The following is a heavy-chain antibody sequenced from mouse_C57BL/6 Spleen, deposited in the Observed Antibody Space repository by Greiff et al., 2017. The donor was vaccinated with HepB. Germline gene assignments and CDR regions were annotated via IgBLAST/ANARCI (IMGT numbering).Heavy chain of an antibody. CDR2: IWNGGGT. CDR3: ARTTAQASAYYFDY. D-gene: IGHD3-2*02. J-gene: IGHJ2*01. CDR1: GFSLTSYA. Sequence: VKLMESGPGLVAPSQSLSITCTVSGFSLTSYAISWVRQPPGKGLEWLGVIWNGGGTNYNSALNSSLSISKDNSKSQVFLKMNSLQTDDTARDYCARTTAQASAYYFDYWGQGTTLTVSS. V-gene: IGHV2-9-1*01.